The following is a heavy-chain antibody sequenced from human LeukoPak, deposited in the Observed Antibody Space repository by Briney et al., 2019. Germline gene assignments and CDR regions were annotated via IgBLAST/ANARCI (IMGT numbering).Heavy chain of an antibody. CDR3: AKGPIDY. V-gene: IGHV3-9*01. J-gene: IGHJ4*02. CDR1: GFTFDDYA. CDR2: ISWNSGSI. Sequence: GRSLRLSCAASGFTFDDYAMHWVRQAPGKGLEWVSGISWNSGSIGYADSVKGRFTISRDNAKNSLYLQMNSLRAEDTALYYCAKGPIDYWGQETLVTVSS.